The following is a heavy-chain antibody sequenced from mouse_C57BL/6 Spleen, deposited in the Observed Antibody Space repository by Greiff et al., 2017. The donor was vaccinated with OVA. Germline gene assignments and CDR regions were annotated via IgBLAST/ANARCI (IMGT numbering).Heavy chain of an antibody. V-gene: IGHV1-22*01. CDR1: GYTFTDYN. CDR2: INPNNGGT. D-gene: IGHD1-1*01. J-gene: IGHJ2*01. CDR3: ARGVTTGLYFDY. Sequence: VQLQQSGPELVKPGASVKMSCKASGYTFTDYNMHWVKQSHGKSLEWIGYINPNNGGTSYNQKFKGKATLTVNKSSSTAYMELRSLTSEDSAVYYCARGVTTGLYFDYWGQGTTLTVSS.